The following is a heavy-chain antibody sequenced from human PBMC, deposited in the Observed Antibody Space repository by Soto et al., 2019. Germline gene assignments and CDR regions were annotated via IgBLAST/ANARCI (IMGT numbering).Heavy chain of an antibody. CDR3: ARPGCSSTSCYAFDI. CDR2: ISSSGSTI. J-gene: IGHJ3*02. V-gene: IGHV3-48*03. D-gene: IGHD2-2*01. CDR1: GFTFSSYE. Sequence: GESLKISCAASGFTFSSYEMNWVRQAPGKGLEWVSYISSSGSTIYYADSVKGRFTISRDNAKNSLYLQMNSLRAEDTAVYYCARPGCSSTSCYAFDIWGQGTMVTVSS.